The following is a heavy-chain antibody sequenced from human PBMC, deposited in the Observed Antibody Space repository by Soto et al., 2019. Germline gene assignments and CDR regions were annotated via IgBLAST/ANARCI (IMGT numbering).Heavy chain of an antibody. CDR1: GFTFSSYG. CDR2: IWYDGSNK. V-gene: IGHV3-33*01. D-gene: IGHD3-10*01. Sequence: GGSLRLSCAASGFTFSSYGMHWVRQAPGKGLEWVAVIWYDGSNKYYAESVKGRFTISRDNSKNTLYLKMNSLRAEDTAVYYCARDGRITMVRGVINWFDPWGQGTLVTVSS. CDR3: ARDGRITMVRGVINWFDP. J-gene: IGHJ5*02.